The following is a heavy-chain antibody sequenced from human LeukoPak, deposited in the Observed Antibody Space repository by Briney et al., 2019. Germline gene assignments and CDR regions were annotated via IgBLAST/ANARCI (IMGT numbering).Heavy chain of an antibody. CDR3: ASICGGDCHSDY. Sequence: SETLSLTCTVSSGSISSYYWSWIRQPPGKGLEWIGYIYYSGSTNYNPSLKSRVTISVDTSKNQFSLKLSSVTAADTAVYYCASICGGDCHSDYWGQGTLVTVSS. V-gene: IGHV4-59*08. CDR1: SGSISSYY. CDR2: IYYSGST. J-gene: IGHJ4*02. D-gene: IGHD2-21*02.